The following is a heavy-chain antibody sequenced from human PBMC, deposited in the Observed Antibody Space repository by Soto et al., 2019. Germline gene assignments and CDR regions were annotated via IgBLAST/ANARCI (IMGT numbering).Heavy chain of an antibody. D-gene: IGHD5-18*01. Sequence: QVTLKESGPVLVNPTETLTLTCTVSGFSLSNARMGVSWIRQPPGKALEWLAHIFSNDEKSYSTSLKSRLTISKDTSKSQVVLTMTNMDPVDTATYYCARIPRWIQLWTPTVWFDPWGQGTLVTVSS. CDR3: ARIPRWIQLWTPTVWFDP. CDR2: IFSNDEK. J-gene: IGHJ5*02. V-gene: IGHV2-26*01. CDR1: GFSLSNARMG.